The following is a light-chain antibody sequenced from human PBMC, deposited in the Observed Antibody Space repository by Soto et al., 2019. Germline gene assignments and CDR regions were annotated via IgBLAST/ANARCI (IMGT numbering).Light chain of an antibody. CDR3: HQYDTYPWT. V-gene: IGKV1-5*03. CDR1: QNINTW. CDR2: KAS. Sequence: DIQMTQSPSTLSASVGDRVTITCRASQNINTWLAWYQQKPGTAPKLLIHKASSLESGVPPRFSGIASGTEFTLTSGSLQPDDFATYYCHQYDTYPWTFGQGTEVEVK. J-gene: IGKJ1*01.